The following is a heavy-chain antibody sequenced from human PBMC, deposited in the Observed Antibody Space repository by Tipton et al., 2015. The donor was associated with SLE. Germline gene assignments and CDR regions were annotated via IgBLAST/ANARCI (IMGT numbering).Heavy chain of an antibody. CDR1: GGSISSSSYY. Sequence: TLSLTCTVSGGSISSSSYYWGWIRQPPGKGLEWIGSIYYSGSTYYNPSLKSRVTISVDTSKNQFSLKLSSVTAADTAVYYCARLGDYYGSGSWGLDYWGQGTLVTVSS. CDR3: ARLGDYYGSGSWGLDY. J-gene: IGHJ4*02. V-gene: IGHV4-39*07. CDR2: IYYSGST. D-gene: IGHD3-10*01.